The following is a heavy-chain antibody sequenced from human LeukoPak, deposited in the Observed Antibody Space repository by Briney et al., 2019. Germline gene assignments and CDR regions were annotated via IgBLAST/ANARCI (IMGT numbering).Heavy chain of an antibody. J-gene: IGHJ6*03. CDR2: TNPNSGGT. Sequence: ASVKVSCKASGYTFTGYYMHWVRQAPGQGLEWMGWTNPNSGGTNYAQKFQGRVTMTRDTSISTAYMELSRLRSDDTAVYYCARLYSGYETNYYYYYMDVWGKGTTVTVSS. V-gene: IGHV1-2*02. CDR1: GYTFTGYY. D-gene: IGHD5-12*01. CDR3: ARLYSGYETNYYYYYMDV.